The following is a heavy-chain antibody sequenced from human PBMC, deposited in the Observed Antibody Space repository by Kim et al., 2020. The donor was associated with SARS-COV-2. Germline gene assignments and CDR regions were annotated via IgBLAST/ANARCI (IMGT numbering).Heavy chain of an antibody. V-gene: IGHV3-9*01. CDR1: GFTFDDYA. Sequence: GGSLRLSCAASGFTFDDYAMHWVRQAPGKGLEWVSGISWNSGSIGYADSVKGRFTISRDNAKNSLYLQMNSLRAEDTALYYCAKEGGLDCSSTSCPFDY. J-gene: IGHJ4*01. D-gene: IGHD2-2*01. CDR3: AKEGGLDCSSTSCPFDY. CDR2: ISWNSGSI.